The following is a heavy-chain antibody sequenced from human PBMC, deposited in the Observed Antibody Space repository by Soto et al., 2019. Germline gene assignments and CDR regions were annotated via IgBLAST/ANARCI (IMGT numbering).Heavy chain of an antibody. CDR1: GYTFTSYG. J-gene: IGHJ6*02. CDR2: ISAYNGNK. Sequence: QVQLVQSGAEVKKPGASVKVSCKASGYTFTSYGISWVRQAPGQGLEWMRWISAYNGNKNYAQKLQGRVTMTTDTSTSTAYMELRSLRSDETAVYYCARDEDAPGYGDYGRDYYYGMDVWGQGTTVTVSS. CDR3: ARDEDAPGYGDYGRDYYYGMDV. D-gene: IGHD4-17*01. V-gene: IGHV1-18*01.